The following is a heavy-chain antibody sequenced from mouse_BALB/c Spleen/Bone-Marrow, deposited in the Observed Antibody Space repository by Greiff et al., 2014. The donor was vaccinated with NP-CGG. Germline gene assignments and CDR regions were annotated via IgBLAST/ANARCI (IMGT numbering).Heavy chain of an antibody. CDR3: ARYDYRYSWFAY. CDR2: IDPANGNT. V-gene: IGHV14-3*02. D-gene: IGHD2-14*01. CDR1: GFNIKDTY. Sequence: VQLKESGAELVKPGASVKLSCTASGFNIKDTYMHWVKQRPEQGLEWIGRIDPANGNTKYDPKFQGKATITTDTPSNTAYLQLRSLTSEDTAVYYRARYDYRYSWFAYWGQGTLVTVSA. J-gene: IGHJ3*01.